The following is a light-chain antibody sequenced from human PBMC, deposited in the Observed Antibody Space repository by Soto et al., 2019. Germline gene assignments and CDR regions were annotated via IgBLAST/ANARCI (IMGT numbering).Light chain of an antibody. CDR3: LQDYNYPIT. CDR2: AAS. V-gene: IGKV1-6*01. J-gene: IGKJ5*01. Sequence: AIQVTQPPSSLSGSVGDRVPITCWASQGIRNDLGWYQQKPGKAPKLLIYAASSLQSGVTSRFSGSGSGTDFTLTISSLQPEDFATYYCLQDYNYPITFGQGTRLEIK. CDR1: QGIRND.